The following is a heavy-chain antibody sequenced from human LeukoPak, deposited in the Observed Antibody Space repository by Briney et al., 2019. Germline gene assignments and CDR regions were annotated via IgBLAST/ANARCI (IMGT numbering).Heavy chain of an antibody. CDR1: GGSISSYY. CDR3: ARIQYYYSSGAPYYMDV. J-gene: IGHJ6*03. Sequence: PSETLSLTCTVSGGSISSYYWSWIRQPPGKGLEWIGYIYYSGSTNYNPSLKSRVTMSVDTSKNHFSLKLRSVTAADTAVYYCARIQYYYSSGAPYYMDVWGKGTTVTVSS. D-gene: IGHD3-10*01. V-gene: IGHV4-59*08. CDR2: IYYSGST.